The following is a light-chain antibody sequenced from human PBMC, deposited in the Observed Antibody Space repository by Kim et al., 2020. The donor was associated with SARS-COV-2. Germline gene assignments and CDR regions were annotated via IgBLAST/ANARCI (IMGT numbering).Light chain of an antibody. CDR2: RND. CDR1: SNNVGDQG. CDR3: SAWDSSLSDGV. J-gene: IGLJ3*02. V-gene: IGLV10-54*01. Sequence: QAGLTQPPSVSKGLRQTATLTCTGNSNNVGDQGAAWLQQHQGHPPKLLSYRNDNRPSGISERLSASRSGNTASLTITGIQPEDEADYYCSAWDSSLSDGVLGGGTQLTV.